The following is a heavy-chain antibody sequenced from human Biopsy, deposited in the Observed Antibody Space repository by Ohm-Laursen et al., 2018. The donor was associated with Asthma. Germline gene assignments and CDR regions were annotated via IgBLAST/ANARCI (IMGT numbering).Heavy chain of an antibody. D-gene: IGHD4-17*01. V-gene: IGHV3-30*03. CDR3: AREGGDYLSGYYYYYGMDV. J-gene: IGHJ6*02. CDR2: ISYDGSNK. CDR1: GFTFSSYG. Sequence: SLRLSCSASGFTFSSYGMHWVRQAPGKGLEWVAVISYDGSNKYYADSVKGRFAISRDNSKNTLYLQMNSLRAEDTAVYYCAREGGDYLSGYYYYYGMDVWGQGTTVTVSS.